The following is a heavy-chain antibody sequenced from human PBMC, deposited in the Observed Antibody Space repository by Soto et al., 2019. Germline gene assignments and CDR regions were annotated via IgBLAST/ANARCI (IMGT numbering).Heavy chain of an antibody. J-gene: IGHJ4*02. CDR3: AKVTYYFDY. CDR2: ISGSGGST. CDR1: GFTFSSYS. V-gene: IGHV3-23*01. Sequence: PGGALRLSCAASGFTFSSYSMSLVRQAPGKGLEWVSAISGSGGSTYYADSVKGRFTISRDNSKNTLYLQMNSLRAEDTAVYYCAKVTYYFDYWGQGTLVTVSS.